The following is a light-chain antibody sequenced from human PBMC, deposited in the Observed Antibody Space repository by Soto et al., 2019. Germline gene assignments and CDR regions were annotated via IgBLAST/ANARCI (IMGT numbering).Light chain of an antibody. J-gene: IGKJ2*01. Sequence: EIVLTQSPGTLSLSPGERATFSCRPSQSVSTTSLAWYQQKPGLPPRLLMYATSIRATGIPGRFTGSGSATAFTLTISRVEPGDSAVYYCEQYGGSPFTFGQGSKLEI. CDR1: QSVSTTS. CDR2: ATS. V-gene: IGKV3-20*01. CDR3: EQYGGSPFT.